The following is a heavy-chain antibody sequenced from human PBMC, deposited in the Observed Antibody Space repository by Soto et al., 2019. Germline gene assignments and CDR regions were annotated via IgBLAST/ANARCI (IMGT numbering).Heavy chain of an antibody. D-gene: IGHD6-13*01. Sequence: SETLSLTCTVSGGSISSYYWSWIRQPPGKGLEWIGYIYYSGSTNYNPSLKSRVTISVDTSKNQFSLKLSSVTAADTAVYYCARHREQQLVEVVFDYWGQGTLVTVSS. CDR2: IYYSGST. V-gene: IGHV4-59*08. CDR3: ARHREQQLVEVVFDY. CDR1: GGSISSYY. J-gene: IGHJ4*02.